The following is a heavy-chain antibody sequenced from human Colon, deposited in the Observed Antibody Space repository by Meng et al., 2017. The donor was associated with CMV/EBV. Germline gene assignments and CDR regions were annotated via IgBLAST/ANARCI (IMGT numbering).Heavy chain of an antibody. Sequence: GESLKISCAASGFAVSSNYMSWVRQAPGKGLEWVSAVYRDDSTHYTDSVKGRFTISRDNSKNTPYLQMNSLRAEDTAVYYCARKYYYDSSGFYRGGMDVWGQGTTVTVSS. D-gene: IGHD3-22*01. V-gene: IGHV3-53*01. J-gene: IGHJ6*02. CDR1: GFAVSSNY. CDR3: ARKYYYDSSGFYRGGMDV. CDR2: VYRDDST.